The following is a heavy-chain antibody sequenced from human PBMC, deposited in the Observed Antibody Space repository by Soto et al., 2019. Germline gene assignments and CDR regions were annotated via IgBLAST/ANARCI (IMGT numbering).Heavy chain of an antibody. V-gene: IGHV3-23*01. Sequence: GGSLRLSCAASGFTFSSYAMSWVRQAPGKGLEWVSAISGSGGSTYYAYSGKGRFTSSRANSKNTLFLQMNRLRAEDAAVYYCAKDAMSIAARPTTFDYWGQGTLVTVSS. CDR1: GFTFSSYA. CDR3: AKDAMSIAARPTTFDY. J-gene: IGHJ4*02. CDR2: ISGSGGST. D-gene: IGHD6-6*01.